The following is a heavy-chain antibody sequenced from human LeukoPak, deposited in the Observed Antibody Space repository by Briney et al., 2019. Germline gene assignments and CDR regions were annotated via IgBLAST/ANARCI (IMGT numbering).Heavy chain of an antibody. CDR1: GYSFTSYW. CDR3: ARQAGSGTYYFDY. Sequence: GESLKISCKGSGYSFTSYWIGWVRQMPGKGLEWMGIIYPGDSDTRYSPSFQGQVAISVDKSITTAYLQWTSLKASDTAMYYCARQAGSGTYYFDYWGQGTPVTVSS. J-gene: IGHJ4*02. D-gene: IGHD3-10*01. CDR2: IYPGDSDT. V-gene: IGHV5-51*01.